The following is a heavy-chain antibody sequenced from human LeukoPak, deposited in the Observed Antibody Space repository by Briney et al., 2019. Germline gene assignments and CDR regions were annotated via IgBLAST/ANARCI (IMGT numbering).Heavy chain of an antibody. CDR2: IYTSGST. V-gene: IGHV4-4*07. D-gene: IGHD2-8*01. CDR1: GGSISSYY. CDR3: ASSGQCTNGLCRDVGYMDV. Sequence: TSETLSLTCTVSGGSISSYYWSWIRQPAGKGLEWIGRIYTSGSTNYNPSLKSRVTMSVGTSRNQFSLKLSSVTAADTAVYYCASSGQCTNGLCRDVGYMDVWGKGTTVTVSS. J-gene: IGHJ6*03.